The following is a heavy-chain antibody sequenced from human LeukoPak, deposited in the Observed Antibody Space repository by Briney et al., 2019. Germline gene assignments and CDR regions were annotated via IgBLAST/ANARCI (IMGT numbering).Heavy chain of an antibody. CDR3: ARGKSRGSHIDY. V-gene: IGHV4-38-2*02. D-gene: IGHD1-26*01. CDR2: IYHRGST. J-gene: IGHJ4*02. CDR1: GYSISNGYY. Sequence: SETLSLTCTVSGYSISNGYYWGWIRQPPGKGLEWVGSIYHRGSTYYNPSLRSRVTISVDTSKNQFSLKVRSVTAADTAVYFCARGKSRGSHIDYWGQGTLVTVSS.